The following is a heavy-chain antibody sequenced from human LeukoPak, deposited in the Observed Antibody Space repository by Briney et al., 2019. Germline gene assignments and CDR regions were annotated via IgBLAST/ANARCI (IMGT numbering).Heavy chain of an antibody. CDR2: ISYDGSNK. J-gene: IGHJ4*02. Sequence: GRSLRLSCAASGFTFSSYGMHWVRQAPGKGLEWVAVISYDGSNKYYADSVKGRFTISRDNSKNTLYLQMNSLRAEDTAVYYCAKNPSRGSGSYSDYWAQEPLVTVSS. CDR3: AKNPSRGSGSYSDY. D-gene: IGHD3-10*01. V-gene: IGHV3-30*18. CDR1: GFTFSSYG.